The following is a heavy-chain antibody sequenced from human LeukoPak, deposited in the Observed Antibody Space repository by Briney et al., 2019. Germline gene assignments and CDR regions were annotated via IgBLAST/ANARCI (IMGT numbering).Heavy chain of an antibody. V-gene: IGHV1-69*13. Sequence: ASVKVSCKASGYTFTSYYMHWVRQAPGQGLEWMGGIIPIFGTANYAQKFQGRVTITADESTSTAYMELSSLRSEDTAVYYCARLDSSGWYGGNFDYWGQGTLVTVSS. D-gene: IGHD6-19*01. CDR2: IIPIFGTA. CDR3: ARLDSSGWYGGNFDY. CDR1: GYTFTSYY. J-gene: IGHJ4*02.